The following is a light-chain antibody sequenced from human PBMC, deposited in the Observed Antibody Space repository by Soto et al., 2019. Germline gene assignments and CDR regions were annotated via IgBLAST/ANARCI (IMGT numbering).Light chain of an antibody. CDR1: QSVSSY. J-gene: IGKJ4*01. V-gene: IGKV3-11*01. CDR2: DAS. CDR3: QQRSNWPLT. Sequence: ELLLTQSPATLSLSPGERATLSGRASQSVSSYLAWYQQKPGQAPRLLIYDASHRATGIPARFSGSGSGTDFTLTISSLEPEDFAVYYSQQRSNWPLTFGGGTKVDIK.